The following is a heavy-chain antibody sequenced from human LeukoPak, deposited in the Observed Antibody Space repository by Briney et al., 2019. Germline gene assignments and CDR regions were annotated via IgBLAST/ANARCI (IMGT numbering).Heavy chain of an antibody. J-gene: IGHJ4*02. CDR1: GYIFSSFF. D-gene: IGHD1-26*01. V-gene: IGHV1-2*06. CDR3: AGSLYYETPGDY. Sequence: ASVKVSCKASGYIFSSFFSSYGITWVRQAPGQGLEWMGRINPNSGGTNYAQKFQGRVTMTRDTSISTAYMELSRLRSDDTAVYYCAGSLYYETPGDYWGQGTLVTVSS. CDR2: INPNSGGT.